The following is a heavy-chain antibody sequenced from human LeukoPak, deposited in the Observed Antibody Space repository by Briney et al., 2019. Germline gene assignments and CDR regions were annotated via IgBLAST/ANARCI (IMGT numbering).Heavy chain of an antibody. CDR2: ISTDDSTQ. CDR3: AYVAVNA. Sequence: PGGSLRLSCAASGFTFRSCWLIGVRQSPVEGLDRVHSISTDDSTQLYATSMTGRFSNSRDNDKNSLYLKLNNLRHEDTAVDYCAYVAVNAWGQGTLVTVSS. D-gene: IGHD6-19*01. J-gene: IGHJ4*02. V-gene: IGHV3-7*01. CDR1: GFTFRSCW.